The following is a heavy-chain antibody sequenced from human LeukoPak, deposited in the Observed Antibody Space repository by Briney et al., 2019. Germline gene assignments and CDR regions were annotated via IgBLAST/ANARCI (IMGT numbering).Heavy chain of an antibody. J-gene: IGHJ6*03. CDR2: IYTSGST. D-gene: IGHD2-2*01. Sequence: PSETLSLTCTVSGGSISSYYWSWIRQPPGKGLEWIGYIYTSGSTNYNPSLKSRVTISVDTSKNQFSLKLSSVTAADTAVYYCARDSIVVVPAAIGAGRYYYMDVWGKGTTVTISS. V-gene: IGHV4-4*08. CDR3: ARDSIVVVPAAIGAGRYYYMDV. CDR1: GGSISSYY.